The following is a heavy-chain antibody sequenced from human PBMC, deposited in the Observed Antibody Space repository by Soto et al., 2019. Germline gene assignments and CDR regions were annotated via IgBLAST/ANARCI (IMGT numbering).Heavy chain of an antibody. CDR2: ISYDGSNK. Sequence: GGSLRLSCAASGFTFSSYGMHWVRQAPGKGLEWVAVISYDGSNKYYADSVKGRFTISRDNSKNTLYLQMNSLRAEDTAVYYCAKGAGYSSSWMSDYWGQGTLVTVS. J-gene: IGHJ4*02. CDR1: GFTFSSYG. D-gene: IGHD6-13*01. CDR3: AKGAGYSSSWMSDY. V-gene: IGHV3-30*18.